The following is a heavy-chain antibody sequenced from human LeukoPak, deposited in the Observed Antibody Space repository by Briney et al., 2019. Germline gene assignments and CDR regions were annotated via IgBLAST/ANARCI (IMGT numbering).Heavy chain of an antibody. CDR3: AKAGLVRGGALDS. V-gene: IGHV3-53*01. CDR1: GFTVSSNS. Sequence: GGSLRLSCTVSGFTVSSNSMSWVRQAPGKGLEWVSFIYSGGNTHYSDSVKGRFTISRDNSKNTLYLQMNSLRVEDTAVYYCAKAGLVRGGALDSWGQGTLVTVSS. J-gene: IGHJ4*02. D-gene: IGHD4/OR15-4a*01. CDR2: IYSGGNT.